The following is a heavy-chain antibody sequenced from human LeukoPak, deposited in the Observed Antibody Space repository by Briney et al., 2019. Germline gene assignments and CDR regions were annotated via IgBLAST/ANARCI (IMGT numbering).Heavy chain of an antibody. D-gene: IGHD3-22*01. J-gene: IGHJ6*02. CDR2: ISYDGSNK. Sequence: GGSLRLSCAASGFTFSSYGMHWVRQAPGKGLEWVAVISYDGSNKYYADSVKGRFTISRDNSKNTLYLQMNSLRAEDTAVYYCAKDLLPDDSSGYYYFGMDVWGQGTTVTVSS. CDR1: GFTFSSYG. CDR3: AKDLLPDDSSGYYYFGMDV. V-gene: IGHV3-30*18.